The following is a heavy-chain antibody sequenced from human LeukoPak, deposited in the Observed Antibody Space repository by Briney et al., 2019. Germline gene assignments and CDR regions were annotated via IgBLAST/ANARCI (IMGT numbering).Heavy chain of an antibody. CDR1: GFTFSSYG. Sequence: PGGSLRLSCAASGFTFSSYGMHWVRQAPGKGLEWVAVIWYDGSNKYYADSVKGRFTISRDNSKNTLYLQMNSLRAEDTAVYYCARADSSGYYYDDYWGQGTLVTVSS. D-gene: IGHD3-22*01. CDR2: IWYDGSNK. J-gene: IGHJ4*02. V-gene: IGHV3-33*01. CDR3: ARADSSGYYYDDY.